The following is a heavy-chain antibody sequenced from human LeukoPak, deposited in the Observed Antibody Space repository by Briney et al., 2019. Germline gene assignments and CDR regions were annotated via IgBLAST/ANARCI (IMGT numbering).Heavy chain of an antibody. CDR1: GDSISNYH. J-gene: IGHJ5*02. D-gene: IGHD6-19*01. CDR3: ARRDTSTGWSFDP. Sequence: PSETLSLTCTVSGDSISNYHWTWIRQPAGKGLEWIGQIHRSGSTKSDPPLESRVTMSIDTPENQVFLTIRSVTAADTAIYYCARRDTSTGWSFDPWGQGTLVTVSS. CDR2: IHRSGST. V-gene: IGHV4-4*07.